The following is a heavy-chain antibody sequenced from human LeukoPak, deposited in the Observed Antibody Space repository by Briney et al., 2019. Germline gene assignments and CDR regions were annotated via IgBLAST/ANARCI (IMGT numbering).Heavy chain of an antibody. J-gene: IGHJ4*02. V-gene: IGHV3-74*01. CDR2: IKSDGITI. Sequence: AGGSLRLSCAASGFTFSNYMMHWVRQAPGKGLVWVSRIKSDGITITYADSVKGRFTISRDNAKYTLYLQMNSLRAEDTAVYYCLRDLNWSLDQWGQGTLVTVSS. CDR1: GFTFSNYM. CDR3: LRDLNWSLDQ. D-gene: IGHD1-20*01.